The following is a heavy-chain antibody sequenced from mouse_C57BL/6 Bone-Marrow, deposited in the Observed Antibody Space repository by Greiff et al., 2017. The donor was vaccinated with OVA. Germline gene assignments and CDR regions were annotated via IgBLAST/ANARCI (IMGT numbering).Heavy chain of an antibody. CDR3: ARSDPYWYFDV. V-gene: IGHV1-75*01. J-gene: IGHJ1*03. Sequence: QVQLKESGPGLVKPGASVKISCTASGYTFTDYYINWVQQRPGQGLEWIGWIFPGSGSTYYNETFKGQATLPVDKSSSTAYMLLSSLTSEDSAVYFCARSDPYWYFDVWGTGTTVTVSS. CDR2: IFPGSGST. CDR1: GYTFTDYY.